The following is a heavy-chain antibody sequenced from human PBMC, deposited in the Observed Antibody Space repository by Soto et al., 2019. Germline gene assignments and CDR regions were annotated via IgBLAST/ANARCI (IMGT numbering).Heavy chain of an antibody. CDR3: AREGVGEYFDY. V-gene: IGHV3-21*01. CDR2: ISSSSYFM. J-gene: IGHJ4*02. CDR1: GFTFSTYT. D-gene: IGHD3-16*01. Sequence: EVQLVESGGGLVKPGGSLRLSCAPSGFTFSTYTMTWVRQAPGKGLEWVSSISSSSYFMYYADSVKGRFTISRDNAKNSLYLQMNSLRAEDTALYYCAREGVGEYFDYWGQGTLVTVSS.